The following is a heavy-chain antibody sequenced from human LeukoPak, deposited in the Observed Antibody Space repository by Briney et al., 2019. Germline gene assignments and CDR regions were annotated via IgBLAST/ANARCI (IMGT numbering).Heavy chain of an antibody. CDR3: ARRHDLYYGDPYYFDY. V-gene: IGHV5-51*01. CDR1: GYSFTSYG. Sequence: GESLKISCKGSGYSFTSYGIAWVGQIPGKARGWRGFIYPGDSDTRYSPSFQGQVTISADKSISTAYLQWSSLKASDTAMYYCARRHDLYYGDPYYFDYWGQGTLVTVSS. CDR2: IYPGDSDT. J-gene: IGHJ4*02. D-gene: IGHD4-17*01.